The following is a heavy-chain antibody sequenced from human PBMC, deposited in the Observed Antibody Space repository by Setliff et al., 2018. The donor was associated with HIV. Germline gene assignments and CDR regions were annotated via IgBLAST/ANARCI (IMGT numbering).Heavy chain of an antibody. CDR1: EVIVSNNY. D-gene: IGHD2-2*01. CDR2: IYSGGST. V-gene: IGHV3-53*01. J-gene: IGHJ4*02. Sequence: GGSLRLSCAVSEVIVSNNYMSWVRQAPGKGLEWVSVIYSGGSTDHADSVKGRFTISRDNSKNTLYLQMNSLRAEDTAVYYCARRAYCSSTTCFDNWGQGTLVTVSS. CDR3: ARRAYCSSTTCFDN.